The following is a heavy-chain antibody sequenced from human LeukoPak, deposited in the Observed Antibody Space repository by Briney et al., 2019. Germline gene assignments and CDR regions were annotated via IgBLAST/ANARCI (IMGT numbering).Heavy chain of an antibody. Sequence: ASVKVSCKASGYTFTGYYMHWVRQAPGQGLEWMGWINPNSGGTNYAQKLQGRVTMTTDTSTSTAYMELRSLRSDDTAVYYCARDLSNYYDSSGYYGYWGQGTLVTVSS. CDR1: GYTFTGYY. CDR2: INPNSGGT. CDR3: ARDLSNYYDSSGYYGY. D-gene: IGHD3-22*01. J-gene: IGHJ4*02. V-gene: IGHV1-2*02.